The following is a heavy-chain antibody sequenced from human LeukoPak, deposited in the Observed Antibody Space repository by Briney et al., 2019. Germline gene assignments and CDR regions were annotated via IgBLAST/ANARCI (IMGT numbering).Heavy chain of an antibody. CDR1: GFTFNNYG. CDR2: ISSDRTQK. CDR3: AKSLGSYNTGDYYYYGMDV. D-gene: IGHD2-15*01. J-gene: IGHJ6*02. Sequence: GGSLRLSCAASGFTFNNYGMHTVRQAPGKGLEWVAVISSDRTQKYYADSVKGRVTISRDDFKKTVYLQMNSLRGEDTAVYYCAKSLGSYNTGDYYYYGMDVWGQGTTVSVSS. V-gene: IGHV3-30*18.